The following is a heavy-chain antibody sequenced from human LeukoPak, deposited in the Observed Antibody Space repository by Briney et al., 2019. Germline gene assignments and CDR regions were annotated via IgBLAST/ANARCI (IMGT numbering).Heavy chain of an antibody. Sequence: SETLSLTCAVYGGSFSGYYWSWIRQPPGKGLEWIGEIKHSGSTNYNPSLKSRVTISVDTSKNQFSLKLSSVTAADTAVYYCARGMNYYDSSGYFDYWGQGTLVTVSS. V-gene: IGHV4-34*01. CDR1: GGSFSGYY. J-gene: IGHJ4*02. CDR3: ARGMNYYDSSGYFDY. D-gene: IGHD3-22*01. CDR2: IKHSGST.